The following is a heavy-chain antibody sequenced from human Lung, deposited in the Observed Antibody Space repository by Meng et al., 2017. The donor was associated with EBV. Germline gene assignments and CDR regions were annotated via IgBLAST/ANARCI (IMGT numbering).Heavy chain of an antibody. CDR3: AREAYGWGTCALDY. CDR1: GYTFTSYA. D-gene: IGHD3-10*01. V-gene: IGHV1-3*01. CDR2: INVADSNT. J-gene: IGHJ4*02. Sequence: QGQLLQLGAGVKKAGASVKCSCEAAGYTFTSYAIHWVRQAPGQRLEWMGWINVADSNTKYSQKFQGRVTITRDTSARTAYMELSSLRSEDTAVYYCAREAYGWGTCALDYWGQGTLVTVSS.